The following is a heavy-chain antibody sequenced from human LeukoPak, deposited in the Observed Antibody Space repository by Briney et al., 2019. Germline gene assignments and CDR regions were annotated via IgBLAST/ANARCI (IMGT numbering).Heavy chain of an antibody. D-gene: IGHD3-22*01. Sequence: SETLSLTCAVYGGSFSGYYWSWIRQPPGKGLEWIGEINHSGSTNYNPSLKSRVTISVDTSKNQFSLKLSSVTAADTGVYYCARLKIYYDSSGYSDYWGQGTLVTVSS. V-gene: IGHV4-34*01. CDR1: GGSFSGYY. J-gene: IGHJ4*02. CDR2: INHSGST. CDR3: ARLKIYYDSSGYSDY.